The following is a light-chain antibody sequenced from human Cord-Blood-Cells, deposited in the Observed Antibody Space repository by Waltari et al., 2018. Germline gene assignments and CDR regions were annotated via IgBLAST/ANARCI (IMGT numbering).Light chain of an antibody. V-gene: IGKV4-1*01. Sequence: DIVMTQSPDSLAVSLGERATINCKSSQSVLYSSENKNYLAWYQQKPGQPPKLLIYWASTRESGVPDRFSGSWSGTDFTLTISSLRAEDVAVYYCQQYYSTPLTCGGGTKVEIK. J-gene: IGKJ4*01. CDR2: WAS. CDR1: QSVLYSSENKNY. CDR3: QQYYSTPLT.